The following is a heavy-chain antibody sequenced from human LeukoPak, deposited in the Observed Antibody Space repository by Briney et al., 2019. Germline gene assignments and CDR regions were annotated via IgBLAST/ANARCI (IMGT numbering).Heavy chain of an antibody. J-gene: IGHJ4*02. D-gene: IGHD1-26*01. CDR2: ISGSGNST. CDR1: GFTFTNYG. Sequence: PGGSLRLSCAASGFTFTNYGLTWVRQVPGKGLQWVSSISGSGNSTYYADSVKGRFTIFRDTSKNTLYLQMNSLRAEDTAVYYCASQISGSYFYWGQGTLVTVSS. V-gene: IGHV3-23*01. CDR3: ASQISGSYFY.